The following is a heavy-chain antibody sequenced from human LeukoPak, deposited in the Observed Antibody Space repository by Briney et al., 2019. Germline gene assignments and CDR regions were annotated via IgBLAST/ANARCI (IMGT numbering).Heavy chain of an antibody. J-gene: IGHJ4*02. CDR1: GFTFSSYG. D-gene: IGHD1-26*01. V-gene: IGHV3-30*02. CDR3: AKDEPVVGAHGHHFDY. CDR2: IRYDGSNK. Sequence: PGGSLGLSXAASGFTFSSYGMHWVRQAPGKGLEWVAFIRYDGSNKYYADSVKGRFTISRDNSKNTLYLQMNSLRAEDTAVYYCAKDEPVVGAHGHHFDYWGQGTLVTVSS.